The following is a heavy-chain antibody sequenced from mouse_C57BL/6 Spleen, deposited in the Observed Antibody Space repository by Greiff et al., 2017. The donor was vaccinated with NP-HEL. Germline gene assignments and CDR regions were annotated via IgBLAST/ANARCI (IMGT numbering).Heavy chain of an antibody. CDR1: GYAFTNYL. CDR2: INPGSGGT. J-gene: IGHJ1*03. D-gene: IGHD2-3*01. Sequence: QVQLQQSGAELVRPGTSVKVSCKASGYAFTNYLIEWVKQRPGQGLEWIGVINPGSGGTNYNEKFKGKATLTADKSSSTAYMQLRSLTSEDSAVYFCARYISSYDGYPIWYFDVWGTGTTVTVSS. CDR3: ARYISSYDGYPIWYFDV. V-gene: IGHV1-54*01.